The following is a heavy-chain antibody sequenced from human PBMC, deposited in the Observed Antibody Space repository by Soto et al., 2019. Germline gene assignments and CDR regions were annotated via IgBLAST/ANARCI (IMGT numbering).Heavy chain of an antibody. D-gene: IGHD2-15*01. Sequence: EVQLVESGGGLVQPGGSLRLSCAASGFTVSSNYMTWVRQAPGKGLEWVSLIQSGGRTYYAGSVKGRFTISRDNSKNTLFFQMKSLGVEGTAVYFWGGGDGHCSGGRCYGVPMDVWGKGTTVTVSS. V-gene: IGHV3-66*01. CDR2: IQSGGRT. J-gene: IGHJ6*03. CDR1: GFTVSSNY. CDR3: GGGDGHCSGGRCYGVPMDV.